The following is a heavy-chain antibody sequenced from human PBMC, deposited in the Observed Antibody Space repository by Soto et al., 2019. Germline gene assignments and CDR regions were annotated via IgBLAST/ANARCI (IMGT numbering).Heavy chain of an antibody. CDR2: IYYSGST. Sequence: PSETLSLTCTVSGGSISGSGYYWGWIRQPPGKGLEWIGTIYYSGSTYSNSSLKSRVTISVDTSKNQFSLKLSSVTAPDTAIYYCARQFYDSSGYYYAYWGQGTLVTVSS. CDR1: GGSISGSGYY. V-gene: IGHV4-39*01. D-gene: IGHD3-22*01. CDR3: ARQFYDSSGYYYAY. J-gene: IGHJ4*02.